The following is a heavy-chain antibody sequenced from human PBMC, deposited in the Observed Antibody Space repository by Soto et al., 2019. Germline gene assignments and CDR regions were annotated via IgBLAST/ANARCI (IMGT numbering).Heavy chain of an antibody. V-gene: IGHV3-53*02. D-gene: IGHD3-22*01. Sequence: EVQLVETGGGLIQPGGSLRLSCAACGFTVSSNYMSWVRQAPGKGLEWVSVIYSGGSTYYADSVKGRFTISRDNSKNTLYLQMNSLRAEDTAVYYCARVSSSPGYYYDSSGYYLWGQGTLVTVSS. CDR2: IYSGGST. J-gene: IGHJ5*02. CDR3: ARVSSSPGYYYDSSGYYL. CDR1: GFTVSSNY.